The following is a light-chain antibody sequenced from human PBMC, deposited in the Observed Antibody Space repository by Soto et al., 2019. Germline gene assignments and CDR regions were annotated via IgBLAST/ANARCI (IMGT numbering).Light chain of an antibody. CDR2: AAS. CDR3: QQDNDWPLT. J-gene: IGKJ1*01. V-gene: IGKV1-39*01. CDR1: QSIRNY. Sequence: LSELKRAIVPSTCRASQSIRNYLNWYQQKLGKAPKLLIYAASHLQSGVPSRFRGSGSGTDFTLTISSLQSEDFALYYCQQDNDWPLTFGHGTSVDIK.